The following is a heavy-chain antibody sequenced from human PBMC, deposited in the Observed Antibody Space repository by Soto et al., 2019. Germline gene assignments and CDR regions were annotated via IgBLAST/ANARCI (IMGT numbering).Heavy chain of an antibody. D-gene: IGHD2-2*01. Sequence: SETLSLTCTVSGVSVITNTQYWCWIRQSPGKGLEWIGSIYYCGSTYYNPSLRSRVTISVYTSKNQFSLKLISVTAAYRAVYYCASEVSSTNGMDVWGQGTTVTVSS. CDR2: IYYCGST. CDR1: GVSVITNTQY. J-gene: IGHJ6*02. V-gene: IGHV4-39*01. CDR3: ASEVSSTNGMDV.